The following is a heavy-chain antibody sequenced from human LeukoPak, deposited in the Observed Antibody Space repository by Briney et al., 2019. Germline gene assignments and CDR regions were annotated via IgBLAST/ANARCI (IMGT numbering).Heavy chain of an antibody. CDR2: INPNSGGT. CDR3: AREGPIVGATHLVDY. V-gene: IGHV1-2*02. J-gene: IGHJ4*02. D-gene: IGHD1-26*01. CDR1: GYTFTDYY. Sequence: GASVEVSCKASGYTFTDYYMHWVRQAPGQGLEWMGWINPNSGGTNYAQKFQGRVTMTRDTSISTAYMELSRLRSDDTAVYYCAREGPIVGATHLVDYWAQGTLVTVSS.